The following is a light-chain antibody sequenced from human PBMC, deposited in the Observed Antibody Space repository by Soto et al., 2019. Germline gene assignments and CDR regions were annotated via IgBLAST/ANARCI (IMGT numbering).Light chain of an antibody. V-gene: IGLV1-44*01. CDR2: SNT. Sequence: QSVLTQPPSVSETPGQRVTISCSGSSSNIGSNTVNWYRQLPETAPKLLIYSNTQRPSGVPDRFSGSKSGTSASLAISGLQAEDEADDYCAVWDDSLNGCVFGTGTKVTVL. J-gene: IGLJ1*01. CDR1: SSNIGSNT. CDR3: AVWDDSLNGCV.